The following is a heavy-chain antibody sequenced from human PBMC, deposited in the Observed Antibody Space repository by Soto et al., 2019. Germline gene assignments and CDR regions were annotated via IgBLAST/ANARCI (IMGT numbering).Heavy chain of an antibody. CDR3: GRGSGPRGRPY. Sequence: GGSLRLSCAASGFIFNNYWMHWVRQAPGKGLVWVARINGDGTTTYVDSVKGRFTISRDNAKNMVYLQMNSLRVEDTAMYYCGRGSGPRGRPYWGQGQWSSSPQ. CDR1: GFIFNNYW. D-gene: IGHD6-25*01. V-gene: IGHV3-74*01. J-gene: IGHJ3*01. CDR2: INGDGTT.